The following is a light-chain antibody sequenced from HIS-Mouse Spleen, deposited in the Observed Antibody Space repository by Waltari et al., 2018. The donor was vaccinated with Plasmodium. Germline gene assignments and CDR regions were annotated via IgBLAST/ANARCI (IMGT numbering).Light chain of an antibody. CDR3: SSYTSSSTLV. V-gene: IGLV2-14*03. Sequence: QSALTQPASVSGSPGQSIPISCPGTGIDVGGYNYVSWYQQPPGKAPKLMIYDVSNRPSGVSNRFSGSKSGNTASLTISGLQAEDEADYYCSSYTSSSTLVFGGGTKLTVL. J-gene: IGLJ2*01. CDR1: GIDVGGYNY. CDR2: DVS.